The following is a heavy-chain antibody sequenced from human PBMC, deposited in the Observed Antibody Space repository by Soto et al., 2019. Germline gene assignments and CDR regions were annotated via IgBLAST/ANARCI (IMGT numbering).Heavy chain of an antibody. CDR2: IYYSGST. CDR3: ARGLGVDNFDY. V-gene: IGHV4-31*11. CDR1: GCSISSGGYY. J-gene: IGHJ4*02. Sequence: PXETLSLTCAVAGCSISSGGYYWSWIRQHPGKGLEWIGYIYYSGSTYYNPSLKSRVTISVDTSKNQFSLKLSSMTAADTAVYYCARGLGVDNFDYWGQGTLVTVSS. D-gene: IGHD5-12*01.